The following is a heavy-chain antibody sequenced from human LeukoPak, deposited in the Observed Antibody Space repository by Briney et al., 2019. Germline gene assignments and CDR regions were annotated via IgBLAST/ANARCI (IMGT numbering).Heavy chain of an antibody. J-gene: IGHJ4*02. CDR1: GFTFSNPW. CDR3: TTDFSGSYSD. Sequence: GGSLRLSCAASGFTFSNPWMSWVRQAPGKGLEWVGRIKSKTDGRTTDYAAPVKGRFTISRDDSKNTLYLQMNRLKTEETAVYYCTTDFSGSYSDWGQGNLVTVSS. D-gene: IGHD1-26*01. V-gene: IGHV3-15*01. CDR2: IKSKTDGRTT.